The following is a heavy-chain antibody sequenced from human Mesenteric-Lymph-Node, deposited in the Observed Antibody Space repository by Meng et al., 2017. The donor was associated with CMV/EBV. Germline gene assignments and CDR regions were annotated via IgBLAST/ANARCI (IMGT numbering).Heavy chain of an antibody. J-gene: IGHJ6*02. CDR3: AKDASEQLPYYGMDV. D-gene: IGHD6-6*01. CDR2: TKQDGSEN. CDR1: GFTFSSYW. Sequence: GESLKISCAASGFTFSSYWMTWVRQAPGKGLEWVANTKQDGSENYYVDSVKGRFTISRDNDKNSLYLQMNSLRAEDTALYYCAKDASEQLPYYGMDVWGQGTTVTVSS. V-gene: IGHV3-7*03.